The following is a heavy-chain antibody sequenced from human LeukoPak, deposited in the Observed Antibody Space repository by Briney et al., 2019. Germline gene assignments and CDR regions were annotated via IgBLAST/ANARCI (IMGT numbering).Heavy chain of an antibody. J-gene: IGHJ3*02. CDR2: INHSGST. Sequence: SETLSLTCAVYGGSFSGYYWSWIRQPPGKGLEWIGEINHSGSTNYNPSLKSRVTISVDTSKNQFSLKLSSVTAADTAVYYCARTMGYDILTGYEDAFDIWGQGTMVTVSS. CDR1: GGSFSGYY. D-gene: IGHD3-9*01. V-gene: IGHV4-34*01. CDR3: ARTMGYDILTGYEDAFDI.